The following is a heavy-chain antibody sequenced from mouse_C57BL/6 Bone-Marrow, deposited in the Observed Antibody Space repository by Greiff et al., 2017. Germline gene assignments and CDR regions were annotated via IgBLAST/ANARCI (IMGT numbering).Heavy chain of an antibody. CDR1: GYTFTSYW. V-gene: IGHV1-50*01. D-gene: IGHD1-1*01. CDR2: IDPSDSYT. Sequence: QVQLQQPGAELVKPGASVKLSCKASGYTFTSYWMQWVKQRPGQGLEWIGEIDPSDSYTNYNQKFKGKATLTVDTSSSTAYMQLSSLTSEASAVYYCESYYGSSYWYFDVWGTGTTVTVTA. CDR3: ESYYGSSYWYFDV. J-gene: IGHJ1*03.